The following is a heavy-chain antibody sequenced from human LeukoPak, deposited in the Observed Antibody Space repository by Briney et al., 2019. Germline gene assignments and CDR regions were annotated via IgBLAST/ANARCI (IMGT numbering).Heavy chain of an antibody. D-gene: IGHD1-26*01. CDR2: ISGSGDTT. V-gene: IGHV3-23*01. Sequence: GGSLRLSCAASGFTFGTFAMGWVRQAPGKGLEWVSDISGSGDTTYYADSVKGRFTISRDNSKNTLYLHMSTLRAEDTAVYYCAKDACNSGGSFCNFDYWGQGTLVTVSS. CDR3: AKDACNSGGSFCNFDY. J-gene: IGHJ4*02. CDR1: GFTFGTFA.